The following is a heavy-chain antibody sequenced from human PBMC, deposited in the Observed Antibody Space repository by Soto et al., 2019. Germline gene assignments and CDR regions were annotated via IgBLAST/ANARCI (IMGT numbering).Heavy chain of an antibody. CDR1: GYTFTGYV. CDR2: INDGNGNT. J-gene: IGHJ4*02. V-gene: IGHV1-3*05. Sequence: QVQLVQSGAEEKKPGASVKVSCKASGYTFTGYVMHWVRQAPGQRLEWMGWINDGNGNTKYSQKFQGRVTITRDTSASTACMELSSLRSEDTAVYYCARAVAVPADFDYWGQGTLVTVSS. CDR3: ARAVAVPADFDY. D-gene: IGHD6-19*01.